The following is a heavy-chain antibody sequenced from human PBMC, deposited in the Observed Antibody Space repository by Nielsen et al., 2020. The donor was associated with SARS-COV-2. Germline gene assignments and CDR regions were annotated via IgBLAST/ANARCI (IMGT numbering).Heavy chain of an antibody. CDR2: IYYSGST. J-gene: IGHJ4*02. CDR3: ARGGVRSFDY. Sequence: SETLSLTCTVSGGSISSSSYYWGWIRQPPGKGLEWIGSIYYSGSTYYNPSLKSRVTISVDTSKNQFSLKLSSVTAADTAAYYCARGGVRSFDYWGQGTLVTVSS. V-gene: IGHV4-39*07. D-gene: IGHD4-23*01. CDR1: GGSISSSSYY.